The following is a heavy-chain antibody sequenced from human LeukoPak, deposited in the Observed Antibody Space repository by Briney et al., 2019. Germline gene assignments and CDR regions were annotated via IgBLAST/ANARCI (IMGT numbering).Heavy chain of an antibody. CDR2: INWNGGST. J-gene: IGHJ6*03. CDR1: GFTFDDYG. V-gene: IGHV3-20*04. Sequence: GGPLRLSCAASGFTFDDYGMSWVRQAPGKGLEWVSGINWNGGSTGYADSVKGRFTISRDNAKNSLYLQMNSLRAEDTAVYYCASSAAGGHYYYYMDVWGKGTTVTVSS. D-gene: IGHD6-13*01. CDR3: ASSAAGGHYYYYMDV.